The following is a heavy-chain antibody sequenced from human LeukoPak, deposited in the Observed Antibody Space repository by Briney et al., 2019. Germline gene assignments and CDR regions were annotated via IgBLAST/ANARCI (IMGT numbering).Heavy chain of an antibody. CDR3: ARFTVYSGSSHFDY. J-gene: IGHJ4*02. CDR2: MNPNSGNT. V-gene: IGHV1-8*03. CDR1: GYTFTSYD. Sequence: ASVKVSCKASGYTFTSYDINWVRQAPGQGLEWMGWMNPNSGNTGYAQKSQGRVTITRNTSISTAYMELSSLRSEDTAVYYCARFTVYSGSSHFDYWGQGTLVTVSS. D-gene: IGHD1-26*01.